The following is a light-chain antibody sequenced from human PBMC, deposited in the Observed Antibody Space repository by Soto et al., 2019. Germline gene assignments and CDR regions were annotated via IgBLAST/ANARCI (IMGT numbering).Light chain of an antibody. J-gene: IGKJ5*01. V-gene: IGKV1-12*01. CDR1: QSVSGW. CDR2: AAS. Sequence: DIQMTQSPSTLSASVGDTVTVTCRASQSVSGWLAWYQQKPGEAPKLLIYAASSLQSGVPSRFSGSGSGTEFTLTISSLQPDDFATYFCQQANSFPITFGQGTRLEI. CDR3: QQANSFPIT.